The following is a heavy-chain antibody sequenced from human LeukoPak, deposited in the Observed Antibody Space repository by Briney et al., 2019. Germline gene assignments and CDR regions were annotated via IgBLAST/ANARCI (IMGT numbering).Heavy chain of an antibody. CDR2: IIPIFGTA. V-gene: IGHV1-69*05. J-gene: IGHJ6*03. D-gene: IGHD4-11*01. CDR1: GGTFSSYA. CDR3: ASNSNREYYYYYYMDV. Sequence: GASVKVSCKASGGTFSSYAISWVRQAPGQGLEWMGGIIPIFGTANYAQKFQGRVTITTDESTSTAYMELSSLRSEDTAVYYCASNSNREYYYYYYMDVWGKGTTVTVSS.